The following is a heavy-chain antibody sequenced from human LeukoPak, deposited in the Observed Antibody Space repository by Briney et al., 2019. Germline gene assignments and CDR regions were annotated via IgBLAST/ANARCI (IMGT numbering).Heavy chain of an antibody. D-gene: IGHD6-13*01. V-gene: IGHV4-39*01. CDR2: IYYSGRT. CDR1: GGSISSSTYY. J-gene: IGHJ3*02. CDR3: ARHPGITAAGTGFDI. Sequence: SETLSLTCTVPGGSISSSTYYWGWIRQPPGKGLEWIGSIYYSGRTYYNPPLKSRLTISVDTSKNQFSLKLNSVTAADTAVYYCARHPGITAAGTGFDIWGQGTMVTVSS.